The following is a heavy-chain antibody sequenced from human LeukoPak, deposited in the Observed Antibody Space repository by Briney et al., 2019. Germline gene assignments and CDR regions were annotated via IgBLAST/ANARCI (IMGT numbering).Heavy chain of an antibody. D-gene: IGHD1-26*01. CDR1: GASISPDY. CDR3: ARHAKVESRSLAHYFDS. V-gene: IGHV4-59*08. CDR2: VYYTGGT. J-gene: IGHJ4*02. Sequence: SETLSLTCTVSGASISPDYWSWIRQPPGKGLEFIGYVYYTGGTNYNPSLKSRVTISVDTSKNQFSLKLISVTAADTAVYRCARHAKVESRSLAHYFDSWGQGALVTVSS.